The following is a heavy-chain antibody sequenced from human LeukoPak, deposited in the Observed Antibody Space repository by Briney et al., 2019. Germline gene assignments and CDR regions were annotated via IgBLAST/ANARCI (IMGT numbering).Heavy chain of an antibody. CDR3: AGNQGPPYCGGDCFVDY. V-gene: IGHV4-59*12. D-gene: IGHD2-21*02. Sequence: SETLSLTCTVSGGSISSYYWSWIRQPPGKGLEWIGYIYYSGSTNYNPSLKSRVTISVDTSKNQFSLKLSSVTAADTAVYYCAGNQGPPYCGGDCFVDYWGQGTLVTVSS. J-gene: IGHJ4*02. CDR2: IYYSGST. CDR1: GGSISSYY.